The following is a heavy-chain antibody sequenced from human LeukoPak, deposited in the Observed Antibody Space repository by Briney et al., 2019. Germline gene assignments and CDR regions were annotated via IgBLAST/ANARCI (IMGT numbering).Heavy chain of an antibody. V-gene: IGHV1-18*01. CDR2: ISAYNGNT. J-gene: IGHJ4*02. Sequence: ASVKVSCKASGYTFTSYGISWVRQAPGQGLEWMGWISAYNGNTNYAQKLQGRVTMTTDTSTSTAYMELRSLRSDDTAVYYCARGRYYYDSSGYYYSYYFDCWGQGTLVTVSS. CDR1: GYTFTSYG. CDR3: ARGRYYYDSSGYYYSYYFDC. D-gene: IGHD3-22*01.